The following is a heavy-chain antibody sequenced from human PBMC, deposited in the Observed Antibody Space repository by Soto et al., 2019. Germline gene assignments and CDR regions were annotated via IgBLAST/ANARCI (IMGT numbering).Heavy chain of an antibody. CDR2: ISSSGSTI. Sequence: GGSLRLSCAASGFTFSDYYMSWIRQAPGKGLEWVSYISSSGSTIYYADSVKGRFTISRDNAKNSLYLQMNSLRAEDTAVYYCAGRYCSGGSCYPATYYMDVWGKGTTVTVSS. D-gene: IGHD2-15*01. CDR3: AGRYCSGGSCYPATYYMDV. J-gene: IGHJ6*03. CDR1: GFTFSDYY. V-gene: IGHV3-11*01.